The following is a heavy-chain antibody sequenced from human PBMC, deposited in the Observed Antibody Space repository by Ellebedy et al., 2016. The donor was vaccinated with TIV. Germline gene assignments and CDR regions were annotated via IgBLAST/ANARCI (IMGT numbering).Heavy chain of an antibody. J-gene: IGHJ4*02. CDR2: IMPGFATA. Sequence: SVKVSCXASGGSFTSYTFSYLRQAPGQGFEWLGGIMPGFATATYSAKFQDRVAITANESTSTAYMELRSLTSDDTAVYYCARSLMTDYDFDYWGQGTLVTVSS. D-gene: IGHD3-22*01. V-gene: IGHV1-69*13. CDR3: ARSLMTDYDFDY. CDR1: GGSFTSYT.